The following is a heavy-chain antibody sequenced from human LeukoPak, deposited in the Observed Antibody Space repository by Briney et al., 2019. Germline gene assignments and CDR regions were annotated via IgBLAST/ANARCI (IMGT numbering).Heavy chain of an antibody. Sequence: ASVKVSCKASGYTFNRYYMHWVRQAPGQGLEWMGLINPSGGSTNYAQMFQGRVTITRDTSASTAYMELSSLRSEDTAVYYCASGVPAQDYGDYEHDVYYYGMDVWGQGTTVTVSS. D-gene: IGHD4-17*01. J-gene: IGHJ6*02. CDR1: GYTFNRYY. CDR2: INPSGGST. V-gene: IGHV1-46*02. CDR3: ASGVPAQDYGDYEHDVYYYGMDV.